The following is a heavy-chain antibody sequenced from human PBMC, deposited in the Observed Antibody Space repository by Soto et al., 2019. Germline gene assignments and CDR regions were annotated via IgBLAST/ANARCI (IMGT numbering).Heavy chain of an antibody. CDR2: IGTDGNT. CDR1: GFTFNSYA. Sequence: GGSLRLSCAASGFTFNSYAMNWVRQAPGKGLAWVSAIGTDGNTYYANSVKGRFTISRDNSRTTLYLQMNSLRVEDTALYYCVRKYPWTRPFGYWGQGTLVTVST. J-gene: IGHJ4*01. V-gene: IGHV3-23*01. CDR3: VRKYPWTRPFGY. D-gene: IGHD2-2*01.